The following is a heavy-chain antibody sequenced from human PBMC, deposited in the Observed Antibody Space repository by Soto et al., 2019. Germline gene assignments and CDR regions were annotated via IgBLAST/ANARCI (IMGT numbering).Heavy chain of an antibody. CDR1: GGSIRSGDYY. J-gene: IGHJ4*02. Sequence: TLSLTCTVSGGSIRSGDYYWSWIRQPPGKGLEWIGYIYYSGSTYYNPSLKSRVTISVDTSKKQFSLKLSSVTAADTAVYYCARGSYYDSSGYYGYWGQGTLVTVSS. CDR3: ARGSYYDSSGYYGY. D-gene: IGHD3-22*01. V-gene: IGHV4-30-4*01. CDR2: IYYSGST.